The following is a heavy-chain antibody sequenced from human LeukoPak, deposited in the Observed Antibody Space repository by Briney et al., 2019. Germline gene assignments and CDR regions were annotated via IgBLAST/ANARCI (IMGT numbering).Heavy chain of an antibody. D-gene: IGHD2-21*02. V-gene: IGHV3-7*01. CDR2: IKQDGSEK. CDR3: ARIGVVVVTAIVTIDAFDI. CDR1: GFTFSSYW. J-gene: IGHJ3*02. Sequence: GGSLRRSCAASGFTFSSYWMSWVRQAPGKGLEWVANIKQDGSEKYYVDSVKGRFTISRDNAKNSLYLQMNSLRAEDTAVYYCARIGVVVVTAIVTIDAFDIWGQGTMVTVSS.